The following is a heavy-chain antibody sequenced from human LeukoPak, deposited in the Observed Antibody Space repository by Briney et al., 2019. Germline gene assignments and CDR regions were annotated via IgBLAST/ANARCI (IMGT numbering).Heavy chain of an antibody. D-gene: IGHD4-23*01. J-gene: IGHJ4*02. CDR2: INHSGST. CDR3: ARVGVDYSGNIIKYYFDY. Sequence: SETLSLTCAVYGGSFSGYYWSWIRQPPGKGLEWIGEINHSGSTNYNPSLKSRVTISVDTSKNQFSLKLSSVTAADTAVYYCARVGVDYSGNIIKYYFDYWGQGTLVTVSS. CDR1: GGSFSGYY. V-gene: IGHV4-34*01.